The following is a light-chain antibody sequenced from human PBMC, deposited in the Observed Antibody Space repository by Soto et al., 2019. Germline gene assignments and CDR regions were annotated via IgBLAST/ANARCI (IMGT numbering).Light chain of an antibody. CDR1: EYSHNY. Sequence: DIQMTQSPSTLSASVGDRLTITCRTSEYSHNYLAWYQQKPGEAAKLLIYEAANLESGVPSRFSGSGTGTEFTLTISSLQPDDFATYYCQQSNNYPWTFGQGTRVEI. CDR3: QQSNNYPWT. V-gene: IGKV1-5*03. CDR2: EAA. J-gene: IGKJ1*01.